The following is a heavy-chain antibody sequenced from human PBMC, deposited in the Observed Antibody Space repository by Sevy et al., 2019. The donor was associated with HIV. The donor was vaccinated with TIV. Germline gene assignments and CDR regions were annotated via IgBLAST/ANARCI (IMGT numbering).Heavy chain of an antibody. CDR2: IKSIGQGSTT. CDR1: GFRFSGHY. CDR3: AEVGNNPAGY. V-gene: IGHV3-72*01. Sequence: GGSLRLSCAASGFRFSGHYIDWVRQAPGKGLEWIGQIKSIGQGSTTQYGASVTGRFTISRDDSKNLVFLQMNRMENEATTYYYWAEVGNNPAGYWGQGTLVTVSS. D-gene: IGHD1-1*01. J-gene: IGHJ4*02.